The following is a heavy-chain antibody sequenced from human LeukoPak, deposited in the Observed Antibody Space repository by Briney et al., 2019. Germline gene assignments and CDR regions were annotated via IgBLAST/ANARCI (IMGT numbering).Heavy chain of an antibody. Sequence: ASVKVSCKASGYTFTNYGITWVRQAPGQGLEWMGWISAYSGNTYYAQRLQDRVTMTTDTSTTTAYMELRSLRSDYKGVYFCARGTEKDSVGSNGFFSLHYWGQGTLVTVSS. CDR1: GYTFTNYG. V-gene: IGHV1-18*01. CDR3: ARGTEKDSVGSNGFFSLHY. D-gene: IGHD2-8*01. CDR2: ISAYSGNT. J-gene: IGHJ4*02.